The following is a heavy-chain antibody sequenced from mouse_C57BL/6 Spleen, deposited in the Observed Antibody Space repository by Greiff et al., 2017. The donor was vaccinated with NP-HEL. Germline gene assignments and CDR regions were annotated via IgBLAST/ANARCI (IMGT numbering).Heavy chain of an antibody. D-gene: IGHD2-4*01. CDR2: ISYDGSN. CDR3: ARGEDYDAWFAY. CDR1: GYSITSGYY. V-gene: IGHV3-6*01. Sequence: EVKLVESGPGLVKPSQSLSLTCSVTGYSITSGYYWNWIRQFPGNKLEWMGYISYDGSNNYNPSLKNRISITRDTSKNQFFLKLNSVTTEDTATYYCARGEDYDAWFAYWGQGTLVTVSA. J-gene: IGHJ3*01.